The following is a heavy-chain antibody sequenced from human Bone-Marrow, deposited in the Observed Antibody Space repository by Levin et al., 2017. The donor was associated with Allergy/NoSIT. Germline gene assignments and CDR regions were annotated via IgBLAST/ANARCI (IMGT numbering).Heavy chain of an antibody. V-gene: IGHV3-49*03. D-gene: IGHD3-10*01. CDR1: GFIFSDYE. CDR3: GRAVVLGY. CDR2: IRNKTRAETT. J-gene: IGHJ4*02. Sequence: GGSLRLSCRTSGFIFSDYEMSWFRQAPGRGPEWIGLIRNKTRAETTEYVASVIGRFAISRDDYKMVAYLHMNSLRTEDTAVYYCGRAVVLGYWGQRTQVTVSS.